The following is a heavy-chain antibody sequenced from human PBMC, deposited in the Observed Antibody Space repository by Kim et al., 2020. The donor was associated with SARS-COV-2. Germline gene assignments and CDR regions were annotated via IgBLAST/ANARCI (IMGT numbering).Heavy chain of an antibody. D-gene: IGHD3-3*01. CDR3: ARGARITIFGVVIMGY. Sequence: ASVKVSCKASGYTFTGYYMHWVRQAPGQGLEWMGRINPNSGGTNYAQKFQGRVTMTRDTSISTAYMELSRLRSDDTAVYYCARGARITIFGVVIMGYWGQGTLVTVSS. CDR1: GYTFTGYY. CDR2: INPNSGGT. J-gene: IGHJ4*02. V-gene: IGHV1-2*06.